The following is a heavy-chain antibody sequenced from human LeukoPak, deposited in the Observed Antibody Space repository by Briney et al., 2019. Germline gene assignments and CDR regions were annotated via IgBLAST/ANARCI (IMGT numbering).Heavy chain of an antibody. V-gene: IGHV3-11*01. CDR1: GFTFSDYY. CDR2: ISSSGSTI. CDR3: ARTFYPLVPPGWFDP. Sequence: PGGSLRLSCAASGFTFSDYYMSWIRQAPGKGLEWVSYISSSGSTIYYADSVKGRFTISRDNAKNSLYLQMNSLRAEDTAVYYCARTFYPLVPPGWFDPWGQGTLVTVSS. D-gene: IGHD6-13*01. J-gene: IGHJ5*02.